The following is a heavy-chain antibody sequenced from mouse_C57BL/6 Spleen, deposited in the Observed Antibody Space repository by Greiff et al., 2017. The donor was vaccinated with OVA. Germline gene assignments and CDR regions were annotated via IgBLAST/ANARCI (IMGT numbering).Heavy chain of an antibody. CDR2: INPSSGYT. CDR3: AREDYCYAMDY. J-gene: IGHJ4*01. Sequence: VQLQQSGAELAKPGASVTLSCKASGYTFTSYWMRWVNQRPGQGLEWIGYINPSSGYTKYNQKFKDKATLTAAKSSSTAYMQLSSLTYEDSAVYYCAREDYCYAMDYWGQGTSVTVSS. D-gene: IGHD1-1*01. V-gene: IGHV1-7*01. CDR1: GYTFTSYW.